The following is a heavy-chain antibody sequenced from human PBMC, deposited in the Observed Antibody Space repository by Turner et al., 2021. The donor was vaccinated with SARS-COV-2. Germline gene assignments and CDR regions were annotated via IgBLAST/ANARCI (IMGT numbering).Heavy chain of an antibody. Sequence: QVQLVGSGGGGVQPGRSLRLSCAASGFTFTSYAMHWVRQAPGRVLEFVAVKSYDGSNKYDEDPVKGRFTNARDNSNIKMYMQINSVRAEDTGVCYCARPRCGSYYGAFDIWGQGTMVTVSS. CDR1: GFTFTSYA. CDR2: KSYDGSNK. V-gene: IGHV3-30-3*01. D-gene: IGHD3-10*01. J-gene: IGHJ3*02. CDR3: ARPRCGSYYGAFDI.